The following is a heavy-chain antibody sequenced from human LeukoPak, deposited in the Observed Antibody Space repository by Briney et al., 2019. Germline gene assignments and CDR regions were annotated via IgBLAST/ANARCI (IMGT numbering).Heavy chain of an antibody. V-gene: IGHV4-4*09. J-gene: IGHJ5*02. Sequence: PSETLSLTCTVSGVSISSYYWSWIRQPPGKGLEWIGYIYTSGSTNYNPSLKSRVTISVDTSKNQFSLKLSSVTAADTAVYYCASLPLGLYWFDPWGQGTLVTVSS. D-gene: IGHD6-13*01. CDR1: GVSISSYY. CDR3: ASLPLGLYWFDP. CDR2: IYTSGST.